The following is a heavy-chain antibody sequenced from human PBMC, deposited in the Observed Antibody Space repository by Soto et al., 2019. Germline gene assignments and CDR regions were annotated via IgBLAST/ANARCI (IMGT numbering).Heavy chain of an antibody. Sequence: GGSLRLSCAASGFTVSSNYMSWVRQAPGKGLEWVSVIYSGGSTYYADSVKGRFTISRDNSKNTLYLQMNSLRAEDTAVYYCARDGRRGMGDGSSWLWDYYYYYMDVWGKGTTVTVSS. D-gene: IGHD6-13*01. CDR3: ARDGRRGMGDGSSWLWDYYYYYMDV. CDR1: GFTVSSNY. V-gene: IGHV3-66*01. CDR2: IYSGGST. J-gene: IGHJ6*03.